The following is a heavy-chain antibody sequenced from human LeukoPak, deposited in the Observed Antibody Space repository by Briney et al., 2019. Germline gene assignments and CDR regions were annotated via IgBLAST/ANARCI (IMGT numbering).Heavy chain of an antibody. V-gene: IGHV3-74*03. CDR2: INSDGTYI. CDR3: ARAEFAVASLYYFDY. CDR1: GFTFSNYW. D-gene: IGHD6-19*01. J-gene: IGHJ4*02. Sequence: GGSLRLSCAASGFTFSNYWMHWVRQVPGKGLVWVSRINSDGTYITYADSVKGRFTISRDNAKNSLYLQMNCLRAEDTAVYYCARAEFAVASLYYFDYWGQGTLVTVSS.